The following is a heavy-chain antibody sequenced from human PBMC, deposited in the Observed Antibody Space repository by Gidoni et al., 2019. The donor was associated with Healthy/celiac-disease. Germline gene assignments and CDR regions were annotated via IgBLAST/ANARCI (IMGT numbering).Heavy chain of an antibody. J-gene: IGHJ4*02. CDR3: AREVGYQLLSESFDY. V-gene: IGHV3-48*01. Sequence: EVQLVESGGGLVQPGGSLRLSCAASGFTFSSYSMNWVRQAPGKGLEWVSYISSSSSTIYYADSVKGRFTISRDNAKNSLYLQMNSLRAEDTAVYYCAREVGYQLLSESFDYWGQGTLVTVSS. CDR2: ISSSSSTI. CDR1: GFTFSSYS. D-gene: IGHD2-2*01.